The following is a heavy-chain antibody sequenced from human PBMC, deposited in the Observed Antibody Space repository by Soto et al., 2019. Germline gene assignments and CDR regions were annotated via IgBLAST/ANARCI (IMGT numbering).Heavy chain of an antibody. CDR1: GFTFSSYA. Sequence: QVQLVESGGGVVQPGRSLRLSCAASGFTFSSYAMHWVRQAPGKGLEWVAVISYDGSNKYYADSVKGRFTISRDNSKNTLDLQMNSLRAEDTAVYYCARDPREVLWFGESEYFQHWGQGTLVTVSS. V-gene: IGHV3-30-3*01. D-gene: IGHD3-10*01. CDR3: ARDPREVLWFGESEYFQH. CDR2: ISYDGSNK. J-gene: IGHJ1*01.